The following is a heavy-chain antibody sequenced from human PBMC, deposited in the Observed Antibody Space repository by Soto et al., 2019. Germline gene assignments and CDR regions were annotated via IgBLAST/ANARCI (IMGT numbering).Heavy chain of an antibody. CDR1: GFTVSSNF. J-gene: IGHJ4*02. Sequence: PGGSLRLSCAASGFTVSSNFMSWVRQAPGKGLEWVSLIYSGGSTDYADSVKGRFTISRDNSENTLHLQMKNLRAEDTAVYYCAKTSYSGTYFIDYWGQGTLVTVSS. D-gene: IGHD1-26*01. CDR3: AKTSYSGTYFIDY. V-gene: IGHV3-53*01. CDR2: IYSGGST.